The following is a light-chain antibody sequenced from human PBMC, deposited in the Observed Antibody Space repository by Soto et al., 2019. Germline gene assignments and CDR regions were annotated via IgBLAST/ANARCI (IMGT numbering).Light chain of an antibody. CDR2: AAS. CDR1: QGIIDY. V-gene: IGKV1-27*01. J-gene: IGKJ1*01. CDR3: QKYNSAPQT. Sequence: DIQMTQSPSPLSASVGDRVTISCRASQGIIDYLAWYQQKPGKPPKLLIYAASTLQSGVPSRFSGSGAGTDSNLNISDQQPEDFATYFCQKYNSAPQTFGPGNKVEIK.